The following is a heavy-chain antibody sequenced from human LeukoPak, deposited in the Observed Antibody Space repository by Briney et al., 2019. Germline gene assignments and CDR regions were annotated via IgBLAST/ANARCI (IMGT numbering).Heavy chain of an antibody. CDR3: AGDSDDSGGAFDI. D-gene: IGHD1-26*01. Sequence: SETLSLTCTVSGGSISYSYWSWIRQPPGKGLEWIGYFYYSGTTKYNPSLKSRVTISVDTSKNQFSLNLRSVTAADTAVHYCAGDSDDSGGAFDIWGQGTMVTVSS. J-gene: IGHJ3*02. CDR1: GGSISYSY. V-gene: IGHV4-59*01. CDR2: FYYSGTT.